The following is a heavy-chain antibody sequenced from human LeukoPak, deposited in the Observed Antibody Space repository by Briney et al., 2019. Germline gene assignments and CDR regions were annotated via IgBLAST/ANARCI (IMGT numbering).Heavy chain of an antibody. Sequence: GGSLRLSCAASGFTFKDYGMHWVRQAPGKGLEWVAVIWYDGSNKDYVESVKGRFTISRDNSKNTLYLQMNSLRAEDTAVYYCASTANRADDYWGQGTLVTVSS. CDR2: IWYDGSNK. CDR1: GFTFKDYG. V-gene: IGHV3-33*01. CDR3: ASTANRADDY. J-gene: IGHJ4*02. D-gene: IGHD5-18*01.